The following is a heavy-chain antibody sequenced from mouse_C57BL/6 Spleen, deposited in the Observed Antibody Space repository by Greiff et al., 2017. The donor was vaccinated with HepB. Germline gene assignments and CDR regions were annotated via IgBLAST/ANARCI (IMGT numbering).Heavy chain of an antibody. CDR1: GYTFTSYT. J-gene: IGHJ2*01. V-gene: IGHV1-4*01. CDR2: INPSSGYT. D-gene: IGHD3-1*01. Sequence: VQLQQSGAELVKPGASVKMSCEASGYTFTSYTMHWVKQRPGQGLEWIGYINPSSGYTKYNQKFKDKATLTADKSSSTADMQLSSLTSEDSAVYYCARKSTRASYWGQGTTLTVSS. CDR3: ARKSTRASY.